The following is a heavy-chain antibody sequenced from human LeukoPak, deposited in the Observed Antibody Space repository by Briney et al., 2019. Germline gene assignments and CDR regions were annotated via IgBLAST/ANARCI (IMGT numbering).Heavy chain of an antibody. CDR2: RNPNTGNA. CDR1: GNTFTNYD. D-gene: IGHD2-21*02. Sequence: GASVQGTCKTSGNTFTNYDINWLRQATGQGLEWMGWRNPNTGNADSAQKFQGRVTMHRNISISTAYVELSSLRFEDTAVYYCARCTGGDCGGAFDIWGQGTMVSVSS. J-gene: IGHJ3*02. V-gene: IGHV1-8*01. CDR3: ARCTGGDCGGAFDI.